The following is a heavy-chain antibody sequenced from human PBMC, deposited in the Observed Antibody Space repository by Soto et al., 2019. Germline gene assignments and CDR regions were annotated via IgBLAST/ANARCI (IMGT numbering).Heavy chain of an antibody. CDR2: LSGGGGGR. CDR3: AKDLYTGFDSYFYYGLDV. J-gene: IGHJ6*02. Sequence: VGSLRVSCAASGFTVSSNYMSWVRQAPGKGLEWVSSLSGGGGGRHYADSVKGRFTISRDKSKNTLYLQLNSLRADDTAVYFCAKDLYTGFDSYFYYGLDVWGQGTTVTVSS. V-gene: IGHV3-23*01. D-gene: IGHD5-12*01. CDR1: GFTVSSNY.